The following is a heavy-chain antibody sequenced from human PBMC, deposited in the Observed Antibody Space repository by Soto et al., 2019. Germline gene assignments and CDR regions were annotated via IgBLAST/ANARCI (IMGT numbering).Heavy chain of an antibody. CDR3: ARDRGYGDPRGYYGMDV. CDR1: GGSISSGGYY. Sequence: QVQLQESGPGLVKPSQTLSLTCTVSGGSISSGGYYWSWIRQHPGKGLEWIGYIYYSGSTYYNPSLKSRVTISVDTSKNQFSLKLSSMTAADTAVYYCARDRGYGDPRGYYGMDVWGQGTTVTVSS. CDR2: IYYSGST. J-gene: IGHJ6*02. D-gene: IGHD4-17*01. V-gene: IGHV4-31*03.